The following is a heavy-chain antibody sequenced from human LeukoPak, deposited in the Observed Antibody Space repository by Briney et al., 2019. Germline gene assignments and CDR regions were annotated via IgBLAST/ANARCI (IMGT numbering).Heavy chain of an antibody. D-gene: IGHD6-19*01. Sequence: PSETLSLTCTVSGGSISSSSYYWGWIRQPPGKGLEWIGEINHSGSTNYNPSLKSRVTISVDTSKNQFSLKLSSVTAADTAVYYCARVSGSGWHEEFDYWGQGTLVTVSS. CDR3: ARVSGSGWHEEFDY. CDR2: INHSGST. J-gene: IGHJ4*02. V-gene: IGHV4-39*07. CDR1: GGSISSSSYY.